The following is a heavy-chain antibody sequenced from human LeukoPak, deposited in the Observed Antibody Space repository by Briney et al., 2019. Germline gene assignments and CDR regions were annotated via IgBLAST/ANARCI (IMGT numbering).Heavy chain of an antibody. D-gene: IGHD4-17*01. Sequence: PSETLSLTCTVSGGSISGSSYYWSWIRQPPGKGLEWIGEINHSGSTNYNPSLKSRVTISVDTSKNQFSLKLSSVTAADTAVYYCAREGVRDYGDYHIDYWGQGTLVTVSS. CDR1: GGSISGSSYY. CDR2: INHSGST. V-gene: IGHV4-39*07. J-gene: IGHJ4*02. CDR3: AREGVRDYGDYHIDY.